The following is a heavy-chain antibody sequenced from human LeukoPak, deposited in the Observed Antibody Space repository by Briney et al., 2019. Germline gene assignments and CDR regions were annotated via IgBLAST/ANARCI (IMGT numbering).Heavy chain of an antibody. J-gene: IGHJ6*02. CDR1: GYTFTVYY. V-gene: IGHV1-2*02. CDR2: INPNSGGT. CDR3: AKPYYYDSSGYYYYYYYGMDV. Sequence: ASVTVSCKASGYTFTVYYMHWVRQAPGQGLEGMGWINPNSGGTNYAQKFQGRVTMTRDTSISTAYMELSRLRSDDTAVYYCAKPYYYDSSGYYYYYYYGMDVWGQGTTVTVSS. D-gene: IGHD3-22*01.